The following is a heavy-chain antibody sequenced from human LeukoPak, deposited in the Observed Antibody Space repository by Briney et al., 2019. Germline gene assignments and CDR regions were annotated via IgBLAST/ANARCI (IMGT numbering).Heavy chain of an antibody. Sequence: GRSLRLSCAASGFTFSSYGMHWVRQAPGKGLEWVAVISYDGSNKYYADSVKGRFTISRDNSKNTLYLQMNSLRAEDTAVYYWAKDSPVSGWSFDYWGEGTLVPVSS. D-gene: IGHD6-19*01. V-gene: IGHV3-30*18. J-gene: IGHJ4*02. CDR1: GFTFSSYG. CDR3: AKDSPVSGWSFDY. CDR2: ISYDGSNK.